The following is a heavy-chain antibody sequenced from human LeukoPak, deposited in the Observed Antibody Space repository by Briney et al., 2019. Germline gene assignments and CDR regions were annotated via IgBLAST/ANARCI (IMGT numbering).Heavy chain of an antibody. CDR3: ATNLATVVTPAYY. V-gene: IGHV1-24*01. CDR1: GNTLTELS. J-gene: IGHJ4*02. CDR2: FDPEDGET. Sequence: ASVKVSCKVSGNTLTELSMHWVRQAPGKGLEWTGGFDPEDGETIYAQKFQGRVTMTEDTSTDTAYMDLNSLRSEDTAVYYCATNLATVVTPAYYWGQGTLVTVSS. D-gene: IGHD4-23*01.